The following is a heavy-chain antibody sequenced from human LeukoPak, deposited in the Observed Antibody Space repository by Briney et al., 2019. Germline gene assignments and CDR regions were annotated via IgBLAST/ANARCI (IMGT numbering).Heavy chain of an antibody. V-gene: IGHV3-30*02. J-gene: IGHJ4*02. CDR2: IRYDGSNK. CDR1: GFTFSSYG. D-gene: IGHD5-18*01. Sequence: GGSLRLSCAASGFTFSSYGMHWVRQAPGKGLEWVAFIRYDGSNKYYADSVKGRFTISRDNSKNTLYLQMNSLRAEDTAVYYCAKVLHTAMAPGDYWGQGTLVTVSS. CDR3: AKVLHTAMAPGDY.